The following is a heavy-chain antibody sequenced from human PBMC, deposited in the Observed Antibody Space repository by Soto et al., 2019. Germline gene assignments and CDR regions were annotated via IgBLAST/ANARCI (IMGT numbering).Heavy chain of an antibody. Sequence: SVKVSCKASGGTFSSYAISWVRQAPGQGLEWMGGIIPIFGTANYAQKFQGRVTITADESTSTAYMELSSLRSEDTAVYYCARGYPSPRIEFDPWGQGTMVTFSS. CDR1: GGTFSSYA. CDR2: IIPIFGTA. V-gene: IGHV1-69*13. CDR3: ARGYPSPRIEFDP. J-gene: IGHJ5*02. D-gene: IGHD1-26*01.